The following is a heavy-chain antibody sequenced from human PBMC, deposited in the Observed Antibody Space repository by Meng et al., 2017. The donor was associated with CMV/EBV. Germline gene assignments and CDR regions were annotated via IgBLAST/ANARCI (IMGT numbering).Heavy chain of an antibody. CDR3: AHTYSSSSLFDY. D-gene: IGHD6-6*01. Sequence: SGPTLVKPTQTLTLTCTFSGFSLSTSGVGVGWIRQPPGKALEWLALIYWNDDKRYCPSLKSRLTITKDTSKNQVVLTMTNMDPVDTATYYCAHTYSSSSLFDYWGQGTLVTVSS. CDR1: GFSLSTSGVG. J-gene: IGHJ4*02. V-gene: IGHV2-5*01. CDR2: IYWNDDK.